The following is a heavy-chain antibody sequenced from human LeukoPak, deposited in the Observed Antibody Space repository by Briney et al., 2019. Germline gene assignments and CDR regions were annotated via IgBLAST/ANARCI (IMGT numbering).Heavy chain of an antibody. J-gene: IGHJ1*01. CDR3: ARDFEYFQH. V-gene: IGHV4-59*01. Sequence: SETLSLTCTVSGGSISSYYWSWIRQPPGKGLEWIGYIYYSGSTNNNPSLKSRVTISVDTSKNQFSLKLSSVTAAGTAVYYCARDFEYFQHWGQGTLVTVSS. CDR1: GGSISSYY. CDR2: IYYSGST.